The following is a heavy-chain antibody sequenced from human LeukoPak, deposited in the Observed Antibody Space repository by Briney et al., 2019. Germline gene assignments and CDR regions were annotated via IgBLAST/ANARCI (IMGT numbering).Heavy chain of an antibody. CDR3: ARDSPVRQLTGHKYYFDY. D-gene: IGHD3-9*01. J-gene: IGHJ4*02. CDR2: IFRSGST. V-gene: IGHV4-4*07. CDR1: GASISSYS. Sequence: SXTLSLTCTVSGASISSYSWSWIRQPAGKGLEWIGRIFRSGSTNYDPSFSSRIALSLDTSKSQFSLRSNSVTAADTAVYFCARDSPVRQLTGHKYYFDYWGQGALVTVSS.